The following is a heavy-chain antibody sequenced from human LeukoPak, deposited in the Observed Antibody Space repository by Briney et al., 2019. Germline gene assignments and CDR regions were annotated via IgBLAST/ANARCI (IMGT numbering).Heavy chain of an antibody. CDR3: ARDLIVGTTYFDY. Sequence: SETLSLTCTVSGGSISSSSYYWGWIRQPPGKGLEWIGFIYYSGSTYSNPSLKSRVTISVDTSKNQFSLKLSSVTAADTAVYYCARDLIVGTTYFDYWGQGTLVTVSS. CDR2: IYYSGST. J-gene: IGHJ4*02. D-gene: IGHD1-26*01. V-gene: IGHV4-39*02. CDR1: GGSISSSSYY.